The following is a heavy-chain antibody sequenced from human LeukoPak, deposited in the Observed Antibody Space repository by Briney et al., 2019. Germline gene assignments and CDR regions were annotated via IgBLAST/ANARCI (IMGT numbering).Heavy chain of an antibody. CDR2: MNPNSGNT. V-gene: IGHV1-8*03. CDR3: ARGVEQQLALDY. J-gene: IGHJ4*02. CDR1: GYTFTGYY. Sequence: ASVKVSCKASGYTFTGYYMHWVRQATGQGLEWMGWMNPNSGNTGYAQKFQGRVTITRNTSISTAYMELSSLRSEDTAVYYCARGVEQQLALDYWGQGTLVTVSS. D-gene: IGHD6-13*01.